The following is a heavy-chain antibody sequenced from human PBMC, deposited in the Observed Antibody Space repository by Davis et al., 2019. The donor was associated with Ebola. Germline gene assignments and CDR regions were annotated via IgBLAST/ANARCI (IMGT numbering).Heavy chain of an antibody. CDR1: GFTFSSYD. CDR2: IRYDGSNR. J-gene: IGHJ4*02. D-gene: IGHD5-18*01. V-gene: IGHV3-33*01. CDR3: ARINSYGDFDY. Sequence: GESLKISCAASGFTFSSYDMHWVRQAPGKGLEWVAIIRYDGSNRYYADSVKGRFTISRDTSKNTLYLQMNSLRAEDTAVYYCARINSYGDFDYWGQGTLVTVSS.